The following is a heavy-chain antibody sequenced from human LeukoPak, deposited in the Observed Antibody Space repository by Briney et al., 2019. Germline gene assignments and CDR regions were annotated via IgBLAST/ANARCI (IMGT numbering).Heavy chain of an antibody. V-gene: IGHV1-18*01. J-gene: IGHJ4*02. Sequence: ASVKVSCKASGYTFTNYGITWVRQAPGQGLEWMGWISVYQGSTKYAKNFQGRVTMTIDTSTSTAYMDLRSLISDDTAIYFCARSDLCTITAGAFNYWGQGTLVAVSS. CDR2: ISVYQGST. CDR3: ARSDLCTITAGAFNY. D-gene: IGHD5-24*01. CDR1: GYTFTNYG.